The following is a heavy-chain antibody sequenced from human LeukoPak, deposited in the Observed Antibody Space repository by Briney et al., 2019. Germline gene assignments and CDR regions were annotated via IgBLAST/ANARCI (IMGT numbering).Heavy chain of an antibody. CDR2: TYYSGST. CDR1: GVSISSGDYY. Sequence: PSQTLSPTCTVSGVSISSGDYYWSWIRQPPGKGLEWIGYTYYSGSTYYNPSLKSRVTISVDTSKNQFSLKLSSVTAADTAVYYCARSVSGSYYDWFDPWGQGTLVTVSS. CDR3: ARSVSGSYYDWFDP. D-gene: IGHD1-26*01. V-gene: IGHV4-30-4*01. J-gene: IGHJ5*02.